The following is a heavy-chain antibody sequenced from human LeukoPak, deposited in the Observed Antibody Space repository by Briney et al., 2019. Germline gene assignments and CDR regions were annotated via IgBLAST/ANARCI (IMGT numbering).Heavy chain of an antibody. D-gene: IGHD6-13*01. Sequence: PSETLSLTCAAYGGSFSGYYWSWIRQPPGKGLEGIGEINHSGSTNYNPSLKSRVTISVDTSKNQFSLKLSSVTAADTAVYYCARRSSWTNYEYFQHWGQGTLVTVSS. CDR1: GGSFSGYY. V-gene: IGHV4-34*01. CDR2: INHSGST. J-gene: IGHJ1*01. CDR3: ARRSSWTNYEYFQH.